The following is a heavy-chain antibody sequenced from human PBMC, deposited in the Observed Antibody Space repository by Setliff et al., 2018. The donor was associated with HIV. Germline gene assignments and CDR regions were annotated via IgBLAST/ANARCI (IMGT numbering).Heavy chain of an antibody. V-gene: IGHV1-24*01. CDR2: FDPEDGET. Sequence: ASVKVSCKVSGYTLTELSRHWVRQAPGKGLEWMGSFDPEDGETIYAQRFQGRVTMTTDTATSTAYMEVRSLRSDDTAVYYCARTDYGGNSGGNYFDYWGQGSLVTVSS. CDR1: GYTLTELS. D-gene: IGHD4-17*01. CDR3: ARTDYGGNSGGNYFDY. J-gene: IGHJ4*02.